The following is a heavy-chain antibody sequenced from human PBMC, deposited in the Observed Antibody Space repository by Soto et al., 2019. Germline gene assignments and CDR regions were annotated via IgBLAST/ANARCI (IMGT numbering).Heavy chain of an antibody. J-gene: IGHJ4*01. Sequence: KTLSLTCAISGERGSSNSSAWNWIMQSPSRGLERLCRTYYRSKWYNYSAVSVKSRITVNTETSKNQFSLQLNSVTPEDTAVYYCARSGPDRYINYCGHGSRVTVCS. CDR1: GERGSSNSSA. V-gene: IGHV6-1*01. CDR2: TYYRSKWYN. D-gene: IGHD3-16*02. CDR3: ARSGPDRYINY.